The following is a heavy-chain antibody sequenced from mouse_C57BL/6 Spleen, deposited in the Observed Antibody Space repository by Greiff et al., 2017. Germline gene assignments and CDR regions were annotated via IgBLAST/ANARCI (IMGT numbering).Heavy chain of an antibody. Sequence: EVKLMESGGGLVKPGGSLKLSCAASGFTFSDYGMHWVRQAPEKGLEWVAYISSGSSTIYYADTVKGRFTISRDNAKNTLFLQMTSLRSEDTAMYYCAGLFAYWGQGTLVTVSA. CDR2: ISSGSSTI. V-gene: IGHV5-17*01. J-gene: IGHJ3*01. CDR3: AGLFAY. CDR1: GFTFSDYG.